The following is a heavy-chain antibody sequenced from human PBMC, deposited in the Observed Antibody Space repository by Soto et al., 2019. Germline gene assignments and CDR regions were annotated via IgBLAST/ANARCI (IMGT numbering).Heavy chain of an antibody. D-gene: IGHD5-18*01. CDR2: ISYDGYNT. CDR3: ARARGYSYGSNPPFDY. J-gene: IGHJ4*02. Sequence: QVQLVESGGGMVQPGRSLRLSCAASGFTFISYGLHWVRQAPGKGLEWVAVISYDGYNTFYADSVKGRFTISRDISKNTLYLQMNSLRSEDTAVYYCARARGYSYGSNPPFDYWGRGTLVTVSS. CDR1: GFTFISYG. V-gene: IGHV3-30-3*01.